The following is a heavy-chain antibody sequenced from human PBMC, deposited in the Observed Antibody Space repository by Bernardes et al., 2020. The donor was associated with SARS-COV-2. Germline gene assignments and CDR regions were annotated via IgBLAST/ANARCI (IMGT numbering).Heavy chain of an antibody. J-gene: IGHJ4*02. CDR3: ARATYSSGWYYPVGFDY. D-gene: IGHD6-19*01. Sequence: GGSLRLSCAASGSTFSSYEMNWVRQAPGKGLEWVSYISSSGSTIYYADSVKGRFTISRDNAKNSLYLQMNSLRAEDTAVYYCARATYSSGWYYPVGFDYWGQGTLVTVSS. CDR2: ISSSGSTI. V-gene: IGHV3-48*03. CDR1: GSTFSSYE.